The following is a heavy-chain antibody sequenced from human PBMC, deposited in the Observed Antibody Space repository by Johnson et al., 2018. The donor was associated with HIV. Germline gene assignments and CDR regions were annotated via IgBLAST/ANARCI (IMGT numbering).Heavy chain of an antibody. D-gene: IGHD6-19*01. V-gene: IGHV3-30*02. CDR3: AKGGSGTTRIRAQKGAFDI. CDR1: GFTFSSFG. CDR2: IRYDGSNK. Sequence: QVQLVESGGGVVQPGGSLRLSCAASGFTFSSFGMHWVRQAPGKGLEWVAFIRYDGSNKYFAASVKGRFTISSDNSKNTLYLQMNSLRAEDTAVYDCAKGGSGTTRIRAQKGAFDIWGQGTMVTVSS. J-gene: IGHJ3*02.